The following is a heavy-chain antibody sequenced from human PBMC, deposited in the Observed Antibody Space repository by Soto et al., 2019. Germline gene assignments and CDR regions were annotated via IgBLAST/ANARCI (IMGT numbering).Heavy chain of an antibody. CDR1: GYTFTSYG. D-gene: IGHD6-13*01. J-gene: IGHJ6*03. Sequence: GASVKVSCKASGYTFTSYGISWERQAPGQGLEWMGWTSAYNGNTNYAQKLQGRVTMTTDTSTSTAYMELRSLRSDDTAVYYCARDSGDYSSSWYWDYYYMDVWGKGTTVTVSS. V-gene: IGHV1-18*01. CDR2: TSAYNGNT. CDR3: ARDSGDYSSSWYWDYYYMDV.